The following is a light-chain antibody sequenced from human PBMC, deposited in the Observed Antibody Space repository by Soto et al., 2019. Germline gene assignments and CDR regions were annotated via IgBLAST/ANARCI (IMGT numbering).Light chain of an antibody. CDR1: QSVSGN. J-gene: IGKJ1*01. V-gene: IGKV3-15*01. CDR3: QQYNNWPPGT. CDR2: DAS. Sequence: EIVMTQSPATLSVSPGEGATLSCRASQSVSGNLAWYQQKPGQAPRLLIYDASTRATGIPARFSGSGSGTEFTITISGLQSEDVSVYYCQQYNNWPPGTFGQGTKVEIK.